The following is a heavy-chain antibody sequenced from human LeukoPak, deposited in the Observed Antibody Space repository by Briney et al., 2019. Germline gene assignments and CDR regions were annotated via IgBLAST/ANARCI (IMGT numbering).Heavy chain of an antibody. Sequence: GESLKISCKGSGYSFTSKWIGWVRRMPGKGLEWLGIIYPDDSDTRYSPSFRGQVTISADKSISTAYLQWSSLKASDTAIYYCAGGQFSELRRLDWYAAYWGQGTLATVSS. V-gene: IGHV5-51*01. J-gene: IGHJ4*02. CDR3: AGGQFSELRRLDWYAAY. CDR1: GYSFTSKW. CDR2: IYPDDSDT. D-gene: IGHD3-9*01.